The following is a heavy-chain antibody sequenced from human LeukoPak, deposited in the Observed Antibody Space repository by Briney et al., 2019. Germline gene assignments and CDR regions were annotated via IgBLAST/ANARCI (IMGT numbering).Heavy chain of an antibody. D-gene: IGHD6-19*01. CDR2: ISYDGSNK. Sequence: PGGSLRLSCAASGFTFSSYGMHWVRQAPGKGLEWVAVISYDGSNKYYADSVKGRFTISRDNSKNTLYLQMNSLRAEDTAVYYCAKDGQWLGTDWGQGTLVTVSS. J-gene: IGHJ4*02. V-gene: IGHV3-30*18. CDR1: GFTFSSYG. CDR3: AKDGQWLGTD.